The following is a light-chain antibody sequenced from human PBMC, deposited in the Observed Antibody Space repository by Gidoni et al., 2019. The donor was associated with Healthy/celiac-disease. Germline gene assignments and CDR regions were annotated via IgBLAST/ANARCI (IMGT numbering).Light chain of an antibody. CDR1: QSVSSY. CDR3: QQRSNWPPLT. V-gene: IGKV3-11*01. CDR2: DAS. Sequence: EIVLPQSPATLSLSTGERATLSCRASQSVSSYLAWYQQKPGQAPRLLIYDASNRATGIPARFSGSGSGTDFTLTISSLEPEDFAVYYCQQRSNWPPLTFXGXTKVEIK. J-gene: IGKJ4*01.